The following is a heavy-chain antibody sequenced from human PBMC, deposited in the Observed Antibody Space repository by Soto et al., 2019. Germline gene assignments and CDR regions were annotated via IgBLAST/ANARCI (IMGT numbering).Heavy chain of an antibody. CDR1: GGSISSSSYY. CDR3: AGRRDGYNYLDY. V-gene: IGHV4-39*01. J-gene: IGHJ4*02. Sequence: LSLTCTVSGGSISSSSYYWGWIRQPPGKGLEWIGSIYYSGSTYYNPSLKSRVTISVDTSKNQFSLKLSSVTAADTAVYYCAGRRDGYNYLDYWGQGTLVTVSS. CDR2: IYYSGST. D-gene: IGHD5-12*01.